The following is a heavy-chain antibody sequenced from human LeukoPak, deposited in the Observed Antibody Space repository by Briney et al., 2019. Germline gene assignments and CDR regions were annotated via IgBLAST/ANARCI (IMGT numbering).Heavy chain of an antibody. CDR3: ARSLMTLSDTFDI. CDR2: IYYSGST. Sequence: PSETLSLTCTVSGGSISSSSYYWGWIRQPPGKGLEWIGSIYYSGSTYYNPSLKSRVTISVDTSKNQFSLKLSSVTAADAAVYYCARSLMTLSDTFDIWGQETMVTVSS. J-gene: IGHJ3*02. V-gene: IGHV4-39*01. CDR1: GGSISSSSYY. D-gene: IGHD2/OR15-2a*01.